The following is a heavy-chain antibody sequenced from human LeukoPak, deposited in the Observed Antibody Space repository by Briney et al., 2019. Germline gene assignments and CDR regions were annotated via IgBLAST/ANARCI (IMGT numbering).Heavy chain of an antibody. CDR2: IWYDGSNK. Sequence: GRSLRLSCAASGFTFSSYGMHWVRQAPGKGLEWVAVIWYDGSNKYYADSVKGRFTISRDNSKNTLYLQMNSLKTEDTAVYYCTTDIVEARGPWGQGTLVTVSS. CDR3: TTDIVEARGP. D-gene: IGHD3-10*01. J-gene: IGHJ5*02. CDR1: GFTFSSYG. V-gene: IGHV3-33*01.